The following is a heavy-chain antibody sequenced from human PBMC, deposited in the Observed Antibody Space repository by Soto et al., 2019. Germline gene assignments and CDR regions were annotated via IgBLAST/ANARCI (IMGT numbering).Heavy chain of an antibody. J-gene: IGHJ4*02. CDR3: TTGIYYDILTGYHNVAY. CDR2: IKSKTDGGTA. CDR1: GFNLSHPW. V-gene: IGHV3-15*01. Sequence: GGSLRLSCVASGFNLSHPWMTWVRQAAGKGLEWVGRIKSKTDGGTADYAAPVKGRATVSRDDSKNAVYLQMNSLKTEDTAVYYCTTGIYYDILTGYHNVAYWGQGALVTVSS. D-gene: IGHD3-9*01.